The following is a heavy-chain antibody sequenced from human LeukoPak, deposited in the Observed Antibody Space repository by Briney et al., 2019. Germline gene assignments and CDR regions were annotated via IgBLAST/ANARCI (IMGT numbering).Heavy chain of an antibody. CDR2: INPSSGGT. J-gene: IGHJ3*02. CDR3: ARRGSGYYDSREAFVN. D-gene: IGHD3-22*01. Sequence: ASVKVSCKTSGYNFIAYYIHWVRQAPGQGLEWMGRINPSSGGTNYAQKFQGRVTMTRDASISTAYMESNSLISGDTAVYYCARRGSGYYDSREAFVNWGQGTMVSVSS. CDR1: GYNFIAYY. V-gene: IGHV1-2*06.